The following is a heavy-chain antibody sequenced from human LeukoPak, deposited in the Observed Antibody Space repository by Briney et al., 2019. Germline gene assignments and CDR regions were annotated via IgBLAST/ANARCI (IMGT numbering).Heavy chain of an antibody. J-gene: IGHJ5*02. CDR3: ARDYSSSWYNWFDP. V-gene: IGHV3-11*01. Sequence: GGSLRLSCAASGFTFSDYYMSWIRQAPGKGLEWVSYISSSGSTIYYADPVKGRFTISRDNAKNSLYLQMNSLRAEDTAVYYCARDYSSSWYNWFDPWGQGTLVTVSS. CDR1: GFTFSDYY. D-gene: IGHD6-13*01. CDR2: ISSSGSTI.